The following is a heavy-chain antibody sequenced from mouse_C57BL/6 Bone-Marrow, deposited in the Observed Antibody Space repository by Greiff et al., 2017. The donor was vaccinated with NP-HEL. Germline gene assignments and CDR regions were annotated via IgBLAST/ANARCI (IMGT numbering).Heavy chain of an antibody. V-gene: IGHV5-4*01. J-gene: IGHJ4*01. D-gene: IGHD2-5*01. CDR1: GFTFSSYA. CDR2: ISDGGSYT. Sequence: EVKLVESGGGLVKPGGSLKLSCAASGFTFSSYAMSWVRQTPEKRLEWVATISDGGSYTYYPDNVKGRFTISRDNAKNNLYLQMSHLKSEDTAMYYCARERDYSNYVYYAMDYWGQGTSVTVSS. CDR3: ARERDYSNYVYYAMDY.